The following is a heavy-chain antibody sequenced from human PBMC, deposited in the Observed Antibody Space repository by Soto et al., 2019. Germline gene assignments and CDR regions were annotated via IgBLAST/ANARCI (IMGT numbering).Heavy chain of an antibody. D-gene: IGHD6-13*01. CDR2: INSAGSST. CDR1: GFTFSSYW. CDR3: AREAAGTTKYDAFDI. V-gene: IGHV3-74*01. Sequence: PGGSLRLACAASGFTFSSYWMHWVRQAPGKGLVWVSRINSAGSSTSYADSVKGRFTISRDNAKNTLYLQMNSLRAEDTAVYYCAREAAGTTKYDAFDIWGQGTMVTVSS. J-gene: IGHJ3*02.